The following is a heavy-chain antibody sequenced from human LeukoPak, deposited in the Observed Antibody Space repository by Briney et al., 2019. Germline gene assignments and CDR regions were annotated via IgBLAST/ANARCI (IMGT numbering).Heavy chain of an antibody. CDR1: GFTFSSYS. J-gene: IGHJ4*02. D-gene: IGHD3-10*01. CDR3: ARDFNTMANFDY. CDR2: ISSSSSYI. Sequence: GGSLRLSCAASGFTFSSYSMNWVRQAPGKGLEWVSSISSSSSYIYHADSVKGRFTISRDNAKNSLYLQMNSLRAEDTAVYYCARDFNTMANFDYWGQGTLVTVSS. V-gene: IGHV3-21*01.